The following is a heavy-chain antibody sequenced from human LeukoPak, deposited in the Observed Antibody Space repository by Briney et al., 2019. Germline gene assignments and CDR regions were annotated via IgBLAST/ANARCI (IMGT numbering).Heavy chain of an antibody. CDR1: GYTFTIYS. V-gene: IGHV1-18*01. D-gene: IGHD2-15*01. CDR2: ISAYNGKT. Sequence: ASVKVSCKASGYTFTIYSISWVQQAPGQGLEWMGWISAYNGKTIYAQKVKGRVTMTTDTSTSTAYMELRSLKSDDTAVYYCARASYCSGGSCYSDYWGQGTLVTVSS. CDR3: ARASYCSGGSCYSDY. J-gene: IGHJ4*02.